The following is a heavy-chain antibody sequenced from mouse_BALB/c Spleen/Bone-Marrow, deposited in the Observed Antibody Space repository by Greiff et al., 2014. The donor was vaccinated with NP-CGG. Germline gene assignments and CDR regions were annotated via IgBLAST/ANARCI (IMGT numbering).Heavy chain of an antibody. CDR2: IHYSSST. D-gene: IGHD1-1*01. V-gene: IGHV3-1*02. CDR3: ARPITTVVGFDY. J-gene: IGHJ2*01. CDR1: GYSITSGYS. Sequence: VQLQQSGPDLVKPSQSLSLTCTVTGYSITSGYSWHWIRQFPGNKLEWMGYIHYSSSTNYNPSLKSRISITRDTSKNQFFLQLNSVTTEDTATYYCARPITTVVGFDYWGQGTTLTVSS.